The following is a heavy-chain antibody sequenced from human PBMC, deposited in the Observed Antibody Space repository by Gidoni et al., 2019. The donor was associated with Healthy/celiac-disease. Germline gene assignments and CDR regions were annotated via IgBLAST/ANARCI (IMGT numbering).Heavy chain of an antibody. CDR2: SNPRGGST. CDR1: GYTFTRYY. D-gene: IGHD2-2*03. J-gene: IGHJ4*02. V-gene: IGHV1-46*01. Sequence: QVQLVQSGAEVKKPGASVKVSCKASGYTFTRYYMHWVRQAPGQGLEWMGISNPRGGSTSYAQKFQGRVTMTRDTSTSTVYMELSSLRSEDTAVYYCAREGGYCSSTSCYRNTYFDYWGQGTLVTVSS. CDR3: AREGGYCSSTSCYRNTYFDY.